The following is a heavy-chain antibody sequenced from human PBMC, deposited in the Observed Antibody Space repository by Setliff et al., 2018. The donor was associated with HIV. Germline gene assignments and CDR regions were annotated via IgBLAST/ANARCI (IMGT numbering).Heavy chain of an antibody. J-gene: IGHJ3*01. CDR3: ARNDSIVLVPAIMRGDGFDF. CDR2: IYYTGNT. D-gene: IGHD2-2*01. Sequence: SETLSLTCTVSGGSVGSSSYYWAWIRQPPGKGLEWIGSIYYTGNTKYNPSLESRVTFSIDTSENQFSLRLASVTAADTAIYYCARNDSIVLVPAIMRGDGFDFWGQGRMVTVS. V-gene: IGHV4-39*07. CDR1: GGSVGSSSYY.